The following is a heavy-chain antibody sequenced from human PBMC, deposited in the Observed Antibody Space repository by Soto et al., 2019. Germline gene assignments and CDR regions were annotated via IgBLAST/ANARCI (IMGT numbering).Heavy chain of an antibody. Sequence: QLQLQESGPGLVKPSETLSLTCTVSGGSISRSSYYWGWIRQPPGKGLEWIGSIYYSGSTYYNPSLKRRVTIALDTSKNQFSLKLSSVTAADTAVYYCARHDYGGFGLWGQGTLVTVSS. D-gene: IGHD4-17*01. CDR1: GGSISRSSYY. V-gene: IGHV4-39*01. CDR3: ARHDYGGFGL. CDR2: IYYSGST. J-gene: IGHJ4*02.